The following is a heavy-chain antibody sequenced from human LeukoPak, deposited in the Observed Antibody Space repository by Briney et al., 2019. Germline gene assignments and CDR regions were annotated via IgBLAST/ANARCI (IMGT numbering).Heavy chain of an antibody. V-gene: IGHV4-59*01. CDR1: GGSLSSYY. Sequence: SETLSLTCTVSGGSLSSYYWSWIRPPPGKGRERIWYNYYDGRPHYNPSLKSRVTISVDTSNNQFSLKLRSVTAAGTAVYYCARVYSGGYYFDYWGQGTLVTVSS. J-gene: IGHJ4*02. D-gene: IGHD6-25*01. CDR3: ARVYSGGYYFDY. CDR2: NYYDGRP.